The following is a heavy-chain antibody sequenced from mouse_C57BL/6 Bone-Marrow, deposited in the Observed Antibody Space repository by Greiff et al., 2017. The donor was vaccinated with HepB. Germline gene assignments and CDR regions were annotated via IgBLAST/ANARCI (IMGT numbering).Heavy chain of an antibody. CDR2: ISSGGSYT. D-gene: IGHD1-1*01. CDR3: ARPGSSPDY. J-gene: IGHJ2*01. CDR1: GFTFSSYG. V-gene: IGHV5-6*01. Sequence: EVQLVESGGDLVKPGGSLKLSCAASGFTFSSYGMSWVRQTPDKRLEWVATISSGGSYTYYPDSVKGRFTISRDNAKNTLYLQMSSLKSEDTAMYYCARPGSSPDYWGQGTTLTVSS.